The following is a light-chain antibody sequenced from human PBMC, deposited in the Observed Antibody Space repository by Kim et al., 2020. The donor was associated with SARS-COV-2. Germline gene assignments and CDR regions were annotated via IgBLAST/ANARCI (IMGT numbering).Light chain of an antibody. J-gene: IGKJ4*01. CDR2: DAS. Sequence: GYPGERVTISCTTSESVRYNLAWFQQQPGQAPRLLIQDASTRATGVPARFSGSGSGAKFTLSISSIQPEDFGVYYCQQYYSWPLSFGGGTKVDIK. V-gene: IGKV3-15*01. CDR3: QQYYSWPLS. CDR1: ESVRYN.